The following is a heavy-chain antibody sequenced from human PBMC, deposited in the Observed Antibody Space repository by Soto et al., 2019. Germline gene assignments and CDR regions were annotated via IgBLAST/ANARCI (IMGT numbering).Heavy chain of an antibody. J-gene: IGHJ4*02. D-gene: IGHD2-21*02. CDR3: ARDPVVTRSYDY. CDR2: INHSGST. V-gene: IGHV4-34*01. Sequence: SETLSLTCAVYGGSFSGYYWSWIRQPPGKGLEWIGEINHSGSTNYNPSLKSRVTISVDTSKNQFSLKLSSVTAADTAVYYCARDPVVTRSYDYWGQGTLVTVSS. CDR1: GGSFSGYY.